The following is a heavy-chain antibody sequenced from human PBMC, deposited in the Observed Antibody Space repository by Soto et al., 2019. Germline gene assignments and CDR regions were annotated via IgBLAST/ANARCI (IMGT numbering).Heavy chain of an antibody. CDR1: GFTFSSYW. D-gene: IGHD6-6*01. J-gene: IGHJ4*02. Sequence: LRLSCAASGFTFSSYWMHWVRQAPGKGLVWVSRINSYGSRTNYADSVKGRFTISRDNAKNTPYLQMNSLRVEDTAVYYCARTEYSSSSATIGYWGQGTRVTVSS. CDR2: INSYGSRT. V-gene: IGHV3-74*01. CDR3: ARTEYSSSSATIGY.